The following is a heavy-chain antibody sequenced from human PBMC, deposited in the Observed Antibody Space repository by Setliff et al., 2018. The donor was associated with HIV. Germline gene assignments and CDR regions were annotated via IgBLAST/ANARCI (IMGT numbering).Heavy chain of an antibody. D-gene: IGHD3-3*01. CDR2: IYVGGSV. CDR3: ARAKTIGVSAVFFDP. V-gene: IGHV4-61*09. J-gene: IGHJ5*02. CDR1: GGSMNSDSYS. Sequence: PSETLSLTCTVSGGSMNSDSYSWTWLRQPAGKGPSLIGHIYVGGSVIYNPSLASRVTISMVPSKNQFSLDLSSVTAADTAKYYCARAKTIGVSAVFFDPWGQGRPGTVSS.